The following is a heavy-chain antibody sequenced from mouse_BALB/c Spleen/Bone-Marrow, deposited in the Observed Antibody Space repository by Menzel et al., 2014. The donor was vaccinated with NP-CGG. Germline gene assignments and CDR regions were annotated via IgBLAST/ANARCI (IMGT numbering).Heavy chain of an antibody. V-gene: IGHV1S126*01. CDR2: IDPSDSET. J-gene: IGHJ4*01. CDR3: ARPRYDYDDAMDY. CDR1: GYSFTSYR. D-gene: IGHD2-4*01. Sequence: VKLQESGPQLVRPGASVKISCKASGYSFTSYRMHWVKQRPGQGLEWIGMIDPSDSETRLNQKFKDKATLTVDKSSSTAYMQLSSPTSEDSAVYYCARPRYDYDDAMDYWGQGTSVTVSS.